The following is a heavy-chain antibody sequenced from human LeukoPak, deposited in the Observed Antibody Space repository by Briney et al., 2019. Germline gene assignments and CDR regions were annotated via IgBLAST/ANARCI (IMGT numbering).Heavy chain of an antibody. V-gene: IGHV4-39*07. D-gene: IGHD1-26*01. CDR1: GGSISSSSYY. CDR2: IYYSGST. CDR3: ARAGGIVGALDAFDI. J-gene: IGHJ3*02. Sequence: SETLSLTCTVSGGSISSSSYYWGWIRQPPGKGLEWIGSIYYSGSTYYNPSLKSRVTISVDTSKNQFSLKLSSVTAADTAVYYCARAGGIVGALDAFDIWGQGTMVTVSS.